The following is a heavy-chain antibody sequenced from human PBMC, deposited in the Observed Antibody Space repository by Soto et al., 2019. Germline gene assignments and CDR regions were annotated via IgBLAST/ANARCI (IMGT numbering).Heavy chain of an antibody. D-gene: IGHD3-10*01. J-gene: IGHJ4*02. V-gene: IGHV1-69*02. Sequence: QVQLVQSGAEVKKPGSSVKVSCKASGDTFSFYTINWGRQAPGLGLEWVGRINPILSMSNYAQKFQGRVTMTADKSTSTAYMELRSLRSEDTAMYYCATSYGSGYRAFDYWGQGALVTVSS. CDR3: ATSYGSGYRAFDY. CDR1: GDTFSFYT. CDR2: INPILSMS.